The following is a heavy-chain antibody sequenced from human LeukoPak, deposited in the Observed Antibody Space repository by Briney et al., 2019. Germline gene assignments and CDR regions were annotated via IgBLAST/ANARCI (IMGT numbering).Heavy chain of an antibody. J-gene: IGHJ3*02. CDR1: GYSISSGYY. Sequence: PSETLSLTCAVSGYSISSGYYWGWIRQPPGKGLEWIGSIYHSGSTYYNPSLKSRVTISVHTSKNQFSLKLTSVTAADTAVYFCVRRVVTIGDDAFDIWGQGTMVTVSS. V-gene: IGHV4-38-2*01. D-gene: IGHD3-22*01. CDR3: VRRVVTIGDDAFDI. CDR2: IYHSGST.